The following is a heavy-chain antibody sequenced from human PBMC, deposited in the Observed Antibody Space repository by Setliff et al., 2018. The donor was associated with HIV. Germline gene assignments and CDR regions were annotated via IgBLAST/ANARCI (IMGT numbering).Heavy chain of an antibody. D-gene: IGHD6-6*01. CDR1: GFTFSSYG. CDR2: ISYDGSSK. CDR3: ARVWAMQQLVPGY. Sequence: GGSLRLSCAASGFTFSSYGMHWARQAPGKGLEWVAYISYDGSSKYYADSVKGRFTISRDKSKSTLYLQMNSLRVEDTAVYYCARVWAMQQLVPGYWGQGTLVTVSS. V-gene: IGHV3-30*06. J-gene: IGHJ4*02.